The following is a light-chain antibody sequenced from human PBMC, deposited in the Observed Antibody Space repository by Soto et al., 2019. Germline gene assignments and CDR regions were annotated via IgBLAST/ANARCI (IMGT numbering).Light chain of an antibody. V-gene: IGLV1-40*01. Sequence: QSVLTQPPSVSGAPGQRVTISCTGSSSNIRAGYDVHWYQQLPGTAPKLLIYVNRNRPSGVPDRFSGSKSGTSASLAITGLQAEDEADYYCQSYDSSLSGYVFGTGTKVTVL. CDR3: QSYDSSLSGYV. J-gene: IGLJ1*01. CDR1: SSNIRAGYD. CDR2: VNR.